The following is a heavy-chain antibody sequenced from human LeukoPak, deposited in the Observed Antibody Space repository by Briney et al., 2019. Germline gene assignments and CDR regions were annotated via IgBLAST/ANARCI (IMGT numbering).Heavy chain of an antibody. CDR2: TYDGGRG. CDR3: ARLWRPHDYDNWFDH. Sequence: PSETLSLTCTVSGGYISSSFWTWIRQAPGKGLELIGFTYDGGRGNYKPSLRSRVDISLATTSNRSLLLLTSATAADTGVYYCARLWRPHDYDNWFDHWGQGILVTVSS. CDR1: GGYISSSF. J-gene: IGHJ5*02. D-gene: IGHD4-17*01. V-gene: IGHV4-59*01.